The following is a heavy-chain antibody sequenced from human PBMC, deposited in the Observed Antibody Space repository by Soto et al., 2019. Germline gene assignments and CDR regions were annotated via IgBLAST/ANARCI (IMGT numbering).Heavy chain of an antibody. J-gene: IGHJ5*02. Sequence: GGSLRLSCAASGFTFSSYWLHWVRQAPGEGLVWVSRINSDGTRTNYADSVKGRFTISRDNAKNTLYLQMNSLRAEDTAVYYCARVDGTSGKNWFDPWGQGTLVTVSS. D-gene: IGHD3-22*01. CDR2: INSDGTRT. CDR3: ARVDGTSGKNWFDP. V-gene: IGHV3-74*01. CDR1: GFTFSSYW.